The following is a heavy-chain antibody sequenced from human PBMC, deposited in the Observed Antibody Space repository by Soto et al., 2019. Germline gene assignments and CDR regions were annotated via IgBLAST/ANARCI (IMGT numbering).Heavy chain of an antibody. V-gene: IGHV1-8*01. Sequence: QVQLVQSGAEVKKPGASVKVSCKASGYTFTSYDISWVRQATGQGLEWMGRLNPNSVNTAYAQKFQGRGTMTRNTAISTAYMELRRLRSEDTAVAYCARAAPYYYYAMDVWGQGTTVTVSS. D-gene: IGHD6-25*01. CDR1: GYTFTSYD. CDR2: LNPNSVNT. J-gene: IGHJ6*02. CDR3: ARAAPYYYYAMDV.